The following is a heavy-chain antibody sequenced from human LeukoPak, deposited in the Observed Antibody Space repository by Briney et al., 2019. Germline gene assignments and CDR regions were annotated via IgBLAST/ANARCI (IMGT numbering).Heavy chain of an antibody. CDR3: ARNRGGIYCSSTSCYSTYGMDV. D-gene: IGHD2-2*01. J-gene: IGHJ6*02. CDR1: GYSFTSYW. V-gene: IGHV5-51*01. Sequence: GESLKISCKGSGYSFTSYWTGWVRQMPGKGLEWMGIIYPGDSDTRYSPSFQGQVTISADKSISTAYLQWSSLKASDTAMYYCARNRGGIYCSSTSCYSTYGMDVWGQGTTVTVSS. CDR2: IYPGDSDT.